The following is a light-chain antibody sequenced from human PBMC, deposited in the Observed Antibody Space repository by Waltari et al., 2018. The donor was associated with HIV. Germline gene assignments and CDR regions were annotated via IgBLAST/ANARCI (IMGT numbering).Light chain of an antibody. Sequence: QSALTQPASVSGSPGQSITISCNETSSDVSTYKLVSWYQNHPGKVPKLIIYEINKRPLGFSNRFSGSKSGNIASLTISGLQAEDEAFYHCCSYAGRSTFVLFGGGTKLTVL. CDR2: EIN. CDR1: SSDVSTYKL. J-gene: IGLJ2*01. CDR3: CSYAGRSTFVL. V-gene: IGLV2-23*02.